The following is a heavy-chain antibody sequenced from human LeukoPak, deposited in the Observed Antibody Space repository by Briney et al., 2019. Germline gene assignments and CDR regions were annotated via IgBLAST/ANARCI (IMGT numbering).Heavy chain of an antibody. V-gene: IGHV4-34*01. Sequence: SETLSLTCAVYGGSFSGYYWSWIRQPPGKGLEWIGEINHSGSTNYNPSLKSRVTISVDTSKNQFSLKLSSVTAADTAVYYCARAEVGENLRYFDWLLYHWGQGTLVTVSS. D-gene: IGHD3-9*01. CDR1: GGSFSGYY. CDR2: INHSGST. CDR3: ARAEVGENLRYFDWLLYH. J-gene: IGHJ5*02.